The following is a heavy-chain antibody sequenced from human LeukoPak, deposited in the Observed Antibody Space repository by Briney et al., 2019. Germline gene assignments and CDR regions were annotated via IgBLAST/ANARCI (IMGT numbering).Heavy chain of an antibody. V-gene: IGHV4-61*02. D-gene: IGHD6-19*01. CDR2: IYTSGST. CDR3: ARGGSGWDN. CDR1: GGSISSGSYY. Sequence: SETLSLTCTVSGGSISSGSYYWSWIRQPAGKGLEWIGRIYTSGSTNYNPSLKSRVTISVDTSKNQFSLKLSSVTAADTAVYYCARGGSGWDNWGQGTLVTVSS. J-gene: IGHJ4*02.